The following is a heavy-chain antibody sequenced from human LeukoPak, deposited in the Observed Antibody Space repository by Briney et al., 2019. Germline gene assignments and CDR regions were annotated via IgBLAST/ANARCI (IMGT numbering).Heavy chain of an antibody. V-gene: IGHV3-48*03. CDR3: ARGYCSGGSCYSDY. CDR2: ISSSGSTI. D-gene: IGHD2-15*01. J-gene: IGHJ4*02. Sequence: PGGSLRLSCAASGFTFSSYEMNWVRQAPGKGLEWVSYISSSGSTIYYADSVKGRFTISRDNAKNSLYLQMNSLRDEDTAVYYCARGYCSGGSCYSDYWGQGTLVTVSS. CDR1: GFTFSSYE.